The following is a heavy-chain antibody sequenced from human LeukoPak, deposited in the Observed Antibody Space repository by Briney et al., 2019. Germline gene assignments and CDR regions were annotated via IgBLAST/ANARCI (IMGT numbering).Heavy chain of an antibody. J-gene: IGHJ5*01. CDR1: GFTFSNYW. CDR3: ARDNWVDC. Sequence: GGSLRLSCAASGFTFSNYWMSWVRQTPGKGLEWVANINQDGSEKYYVDSVKGRFTISRDNAKNSLYLQMNSLKVEDTAIYYCARDNWVDCWGQGTLVTVSS. V-gene: IGHV3-7*03. CDR2: INQDGSEK.